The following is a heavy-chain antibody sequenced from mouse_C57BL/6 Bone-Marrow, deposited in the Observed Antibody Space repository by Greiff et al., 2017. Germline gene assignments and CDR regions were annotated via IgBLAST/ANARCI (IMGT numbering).Heavy chain of an antibody. D-gene: IGHD2-3*01. Sequence: QVTLQQSGPGIWKEGQSVSMTWKGAGEERSGAGRGGGGGRQRAGNGLELLAHIEWDDDKCYNPSMKSRLTISKDTSRKHVFLKIISVDTADTANYYGSQRVCDGYYGYFDVWGTGNTVTVSS. CDR3: SQRVCDGYYGYFDV. CDR2: IEWDDDK. V-gene: IGHV8-12*01. CDR1: GEERSGAGRG. J-gene: IGHJ1*03.